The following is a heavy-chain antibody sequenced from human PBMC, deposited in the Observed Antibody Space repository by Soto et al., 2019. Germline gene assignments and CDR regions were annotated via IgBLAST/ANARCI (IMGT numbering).Heavy chain of an antibody. D-gene: IGHD1-1*01. J-gene: IGHJ6*02. Sequence: PGGSMRLSCTACGFTFGDYAMSWVRKDPGKGLEWVGFIRSKAYGGTTEYAASVKGRFTISRDDSKSIAYLQMNSLKTEDTAVYYCTRIRNPSYYYYYGMDVWGQGTTVTVS. CDR1: GFTFGDYA. CDR2: IRSKAYGGTT. CDR3: TRIRNPSYYYYYGMDV. V-gene: IGHV3-49*04.